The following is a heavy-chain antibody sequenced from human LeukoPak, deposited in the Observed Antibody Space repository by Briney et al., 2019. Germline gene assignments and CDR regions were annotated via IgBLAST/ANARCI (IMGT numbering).Heavy chain of an antibody. CDR2: ISYSGGFQ. J-gene: IGHJ4*02. Sequence: GRSLRLSCAASGFTFGNYGMHWVRQAPGKGLEWVAVISYSGGFQHYGDSVKGRFTISRDNSRNTLFLQMNTLRPEDTAVYYCARGGHDRWLGELEYWGQGMLVTVSS. CDR1: GFTFGNYG. CDR3: ARGGHDRWLGELEY. V-gene: IGHV3-30*03. D-gene: IGHD6-19*01.